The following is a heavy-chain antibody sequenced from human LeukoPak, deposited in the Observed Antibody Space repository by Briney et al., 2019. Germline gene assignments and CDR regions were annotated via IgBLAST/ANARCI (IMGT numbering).Heavy chain of an antibody. D-gene: IGHD6-19*01. J-gene: IGHJ5*02. Sequence: SVKVSCKASGGTFSSYAISWVRQAPGQGLEWMGGIIPIFGTANYAQKFQGRVTITADESMSTAYMELSSLRSEDTAVYYCARAYLYSSLFDPWGQGTLVTVSS. CDR3: ARAYLYSSLFDP. CDR1: GGTFSSYA. V-gene: IGHV1-69*01. CDR2: IIPIFGTA.